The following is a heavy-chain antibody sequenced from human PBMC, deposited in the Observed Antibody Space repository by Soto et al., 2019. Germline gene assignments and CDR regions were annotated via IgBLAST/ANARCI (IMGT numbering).Heavy chain of an antibody. CDR3: NTDPGLRFLEWLSDP. CDR1: GFTFSNAW. J-gene: IGHJ5*02. CDR2: IKSKTDGGTT. Sequence: GGSLRLSFAASGFTFSNAWMNWVRQAPGKGLEWVGRIKSKTDGGTTDYAAPVKGRFTISRDDSKNTLYLQMNSLKTEDTAVYYCNTDPGLRFLEWLSDPWGQGTLVTVSS. D-gene: IGHD3-3*01. V-gene: IGHV3-15*07.